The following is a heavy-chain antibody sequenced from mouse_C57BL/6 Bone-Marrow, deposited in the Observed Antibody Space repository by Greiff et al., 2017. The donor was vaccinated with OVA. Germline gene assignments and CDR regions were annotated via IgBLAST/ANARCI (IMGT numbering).Heavy chain of an antibody. CDR1: GYTFTSYG. CDR2: IYPRSGNT. V-gene: IGHV1-81*01. CDR3: AGYDYDGWYFDV. Sequence: VQLQQSGAELARPGASVKLSCKASGYTFTSYGISWVKQRTGQGLEWIGEIYPRSGNTYYNEKFKGKATLTADKSSSTAYMELRSLTSEDSAVYVCAGYDYDGWYFDVWGTGTTVTVSS. J-gene: IGHJ1*03. D-gene: IGHD2-4*01.